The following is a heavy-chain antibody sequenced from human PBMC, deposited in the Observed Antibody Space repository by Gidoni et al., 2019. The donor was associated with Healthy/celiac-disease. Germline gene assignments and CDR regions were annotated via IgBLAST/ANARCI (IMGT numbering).Heavy chain of an antibody. Sequence: QVQLVQSVAEVKKPGASVKVPCTASGSTFTIYGTRWVRQAPGQGLEWMGWISAYNGNTKYAQKLQGRVTMTTDTSTSTAYMELRSLRSDDTAVYYCAREMGTRITMVRGEEAFDIWGQGTMVTVSS. V-gene: IGHV1-18*01. J-gene: IGHJ3*02. D-gene: IGHD3-10*01. CDR3: AREMGTRITMVRGEEAFDI. CDR2: ISAYNGNT. CDR1: GSTFTIYG.